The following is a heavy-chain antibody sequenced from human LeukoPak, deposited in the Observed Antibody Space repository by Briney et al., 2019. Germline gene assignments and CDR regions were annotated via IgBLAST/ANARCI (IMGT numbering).Heavy chain of an antibody. CDR1: GGSISSNSYY. CDR2: IYYSGST. Sequence: PSETLSLTCTVSGGSISSNSYYWGWIRQPPGKGLEWIGTIYYSGSTYYNPSLKSRVTISVDTSKNQFSLKLTSVTAADTAVYYCARASRGHDYWGQGTLVTVSS. J-gene: IGHJ4*02. V-gene: IGHV4-39*07. D-gene: IGHD3-10*01. CDR3: ARASRGHDY.